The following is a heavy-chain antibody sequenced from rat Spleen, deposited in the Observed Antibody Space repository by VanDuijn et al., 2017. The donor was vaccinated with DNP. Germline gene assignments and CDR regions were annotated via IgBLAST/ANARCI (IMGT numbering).Heavy chain of an antibody. CDR2: IKYSGST. D-gene: IGHD1-11*01. CDR1: GYSITSHY. V-gene: IGHV3-1*01. J-gene: IGHJ1*01. Sequence: EVQLQESGPGLVKPSQSLSLTCSVTGYSITSHYWGWIRKFPGNKMEWLGHIKYSGSTSYSPSLKSQISITRDTSKNQFFLQLNSVKTEDTATYYCARWGLNYGAWYFDFWGPGTMVAVSS. CDR3: ARWGLNYGAWYFDF.